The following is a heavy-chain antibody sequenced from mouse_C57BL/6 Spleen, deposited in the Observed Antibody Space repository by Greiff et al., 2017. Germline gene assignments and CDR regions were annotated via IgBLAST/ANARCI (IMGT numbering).Heavy chain of an antibody. J-gene: IGHJ2*01. CDR2: INPNNGGT. CDR1: GYTFTDYY. V-gene: IGHV1-26*01. D-gene: IGHD2-2*01. CDR3: ERRLYYGYACDY. Sequence: EVQLQQSGPELVKPGASVKISCKASGYTFTDYYMNWVKQSHGKSLEWIGDINPNNGGTSYNQKFKGKATLTVDKSSSTAYMELRSLTSEDSAVYYCERRLYYGYACDYWGKGTTLTVSS.